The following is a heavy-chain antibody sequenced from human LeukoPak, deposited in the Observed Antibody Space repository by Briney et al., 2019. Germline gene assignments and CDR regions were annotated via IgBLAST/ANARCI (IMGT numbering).Heavy chain of an antibody. V-gene: IGHV1-46*01. Sequence: ASVKVSCKASGYTFTSYYMHWVRQAPGQGLEWMGIINPSGGSTSYAQKFQGRVTMTRDTSTSTVYMELSSLRSEDTAVYYCAGYCSSTSCNEGGDYWGQGTLVTVSS. CDR2: INPSGGST. CDR3: AGYCSSTSCNEGGDY. D-gene: IGHD2-2*01. CDR1: GYTFTSYY. J-gene: IGHJ4*02.